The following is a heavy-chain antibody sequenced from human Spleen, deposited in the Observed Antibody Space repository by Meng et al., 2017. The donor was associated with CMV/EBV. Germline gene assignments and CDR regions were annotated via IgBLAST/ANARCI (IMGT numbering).Heavy chain of an antibody. D-gene: IGHD5-24*01. V-gene: IGHV3-30-3*01. CDR2: MSYDGSSK. J-gene: IGHJ4*02. Sequence: GESLKISCAASGFTFSDYAMHWVRQAPGKGLKWVAVMSYDGSSKYYADSVKGRFTISRDNSENMLYLKMDSLRAEDTALYYCVKEDNLGYFDYWGQGTLVTVSS. CDR3: VKEDNLGYFDY. CDR1: GFTFSDYA.